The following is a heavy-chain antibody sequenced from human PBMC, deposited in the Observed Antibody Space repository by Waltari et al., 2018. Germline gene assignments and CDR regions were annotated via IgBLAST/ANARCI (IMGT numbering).Heavy chain of an antibody. V-gene: IGHV4-59*01. D-gene: IGHD1-20*01. CDR2: VYYSGTT. CDR1: GGSIRSYY. CDR3: ARIGYKTYGMDV. Sequence: QVQLQESGPRLVKPSETLSLTCSVSGGSIRSYYWAWIRQSPGTGLQWIGYVYYSGTTNYIPSLKSRVTMSVDSSRNEISLKMTSVTAADTAVYYCARIGYKTYGMDVWGRGTPVTVSS. J-gene: IGHJ6*02.